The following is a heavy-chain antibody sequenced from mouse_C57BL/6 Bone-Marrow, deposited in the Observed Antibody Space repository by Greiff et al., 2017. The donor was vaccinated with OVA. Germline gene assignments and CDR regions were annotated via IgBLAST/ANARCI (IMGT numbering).Heavy chain of an antibody. J-gene: IGHJ4*01. CDR3: VRHEHYGSSLYAMDY. V-gene: IGHV10-1*01. D-gene: IGHD1-1*01. Sequence: EVQRVESGGGLVQPKGSLKLSCAASGFSFNTYAMNWVRPAPGKGLEWVARIRSKSNNYATSYADSVKDSFTISRDDSESMLYLQMNNLKTEDTAMYYCVRHEHYGSSLYAMDYWGQGTSVTVSS. CDR1: GFSFNTYA. CDR2: IRSKSNNYAT.